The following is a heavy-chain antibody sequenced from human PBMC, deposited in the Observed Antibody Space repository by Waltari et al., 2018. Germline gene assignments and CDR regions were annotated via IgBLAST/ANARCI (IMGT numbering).Heavy chain of an antibody. CDR1: GGSISSHY. CDR2: IYHSGST. Sequence: QVQLQESGPGLVKPSETLSLTCTVSGGSISSHYWSWIRQPPGKGLEWIGYIYHSGSTYYNPSLKSRVTISVDRSKNQFSLKLSSVTAADTAVYYCARVVVAATRRPYYYYMDVWGKGTTVTVSS. D-gene: IGHD2-15*01. J-gene: IGHJ6*03. CDR3: ARVVVAATRRPYYYYMDV. V-gene: IGHV4-59*11.